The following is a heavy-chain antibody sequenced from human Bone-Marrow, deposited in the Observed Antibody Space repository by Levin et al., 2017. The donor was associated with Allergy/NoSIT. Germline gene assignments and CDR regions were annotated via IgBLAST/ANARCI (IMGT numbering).Heavy chain of an antibody. Sequence: GGSLRLSCAASGFTFDDYAMHWVRQAPGKGLEWVSGISWNSGSIGYADSVKGRFTISRDNAKNSLYLQMNSLRAEDTALYYCAKGRIQLWNGMDVWGQGTTVTVSS. CDR2: ISWNSGSI. CDR3: AKGRIQLWNGMDV. J-gene: IGHJ6*02. D-gene: IGHD5-18*01. V-gene: IGHV3-9*01. CDR1: GFTFDDYA.